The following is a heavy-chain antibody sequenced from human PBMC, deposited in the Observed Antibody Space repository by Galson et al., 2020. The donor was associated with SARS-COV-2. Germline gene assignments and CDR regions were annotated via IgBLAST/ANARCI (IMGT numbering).Heavy chain of an antibody. CDR3: AKFGVRRGYSYGCYFDY. CDR1: GFTFSSYA. V-gene: IGHV3-23*01. CDR2: ISGSGGST. D-gene: IGHD5-18*01. J-gene: IGHJ4*02. Sequence: GESLKISCAASGFTFSSYAMSWVRQAPGKGLEWVSAISGSGGSTYYADSVKGRFTISRDNSKNTLYLQMNSLRAEDTAVYYCAKFGVRRGYSYGCYFDYWGQGTLVTVSS.